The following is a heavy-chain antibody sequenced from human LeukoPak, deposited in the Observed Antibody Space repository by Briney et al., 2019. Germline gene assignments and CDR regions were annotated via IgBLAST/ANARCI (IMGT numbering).Heavy chain of an antibody. CDR1: GNSFTSYW. J-gene: IGHJ4*02. CDR2: IYPGDSDT. V-gene: IGHV5-51*01. CDR3: ARGLLWFGELDILGY. D-gene: IGHD3-10*01. Sequence: GESLKISCKGAGNSFTSYWIGWVRQMPGKGLEWMGIIYPGDSDTRYSPSFQGQVTISADKSISTAYLQWSSLKASDTAMYYCARGLLWFGELDILGYWGQGTLVTVSS.